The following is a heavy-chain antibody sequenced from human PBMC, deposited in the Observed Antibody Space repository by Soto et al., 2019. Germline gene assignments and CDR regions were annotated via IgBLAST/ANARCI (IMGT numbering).Heavy chain of an antibody. CDR2: ISYDGSNK. D-gene: IGHD2-21*02. Sequence: GGSLRHSCAASGFTFSSYGMHGVRQAPGKGLEWVAVISYDGSNKYYADSVKGRFTISRDNSKNTLYLQMNSLRAEDTAVYYCAREIMEYCGGDCYENDAFDIWGQGTMVTVSS. V-gene: IGHV3-30-3*01. CDR3: AREIMEYCGGDCYENDAFDI. CDR1: GFTFSSYG. J-gene: IGHJ3*02.